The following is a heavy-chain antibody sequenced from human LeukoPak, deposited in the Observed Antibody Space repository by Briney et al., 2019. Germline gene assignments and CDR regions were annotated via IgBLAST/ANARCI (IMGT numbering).Heavy chain of an antibody. Sequence: GGSLRLSCAASGFNFSSYAMSWVRQAPGKGLEWVSAISGSGGSSYYADSVKGRFTISRDNSKNTLYLQMNSLRAEDTAVYYCAKDALKASKPLRYFDWLPDYWGQGTLVTVSS. D-gene: IGHD3-9*01. J-gene: IGHJ4*02. CDR1: GFNFSSYA. CDR2: ISGSGGSS. CDR3: AKDALKASKPLRYFDWLPDY. V-gene: IGHV3-23*01.